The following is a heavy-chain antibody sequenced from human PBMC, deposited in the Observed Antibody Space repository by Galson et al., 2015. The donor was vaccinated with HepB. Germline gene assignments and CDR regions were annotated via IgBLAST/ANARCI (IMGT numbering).Heavy chain of an antibody. Sequence: SLRLSCAASGFYFSSYSMTWVRQAPGKGLEWVSPITTYNYKYQADSLKGRFTIYRDNAKNSLYLQMNSLRAEDTAVYYCARVFDDYGPPNYWGQGTLVTVSS. CDR3: ARVFDDYGPPNY. J-gene: IGHJ4*02. V-gene: IGHV3-21*01. CDR1: GFYFSSYS. D-gene: IGHD4-17*01. CDR2: ITTYNYK.